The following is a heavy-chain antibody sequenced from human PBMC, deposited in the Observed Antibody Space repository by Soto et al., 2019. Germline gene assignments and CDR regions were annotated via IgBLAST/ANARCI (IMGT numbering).Heavy chain of an antibody. CDR1: GYTFTSYD. CDR3: ARASITIFGVVIYYYYYMDV. V-gene: IGHV1-8*01. J-gene: IGHJ6*03. D-gene: IGHD3-3*01. Sequence: QVQLVQSGAEVKKPGASVKVSCKASGYTFTSYDINWVRQATGQGLEWMGWMNPNSGNTGYAQKFQGRVTMTRNTSISTGYMGRSSLRSEDTAVYYCARASITIFGVVIYYYYYMDVWGKGTTVTVSS. CDR2: MNPNSGNT.